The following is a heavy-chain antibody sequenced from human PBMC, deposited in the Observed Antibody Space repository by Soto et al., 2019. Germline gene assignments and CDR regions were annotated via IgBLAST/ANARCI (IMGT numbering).Heavy chain of an antibody. CDR2: TYYRSKWYN. CDR1: GDSVSSNSVA. CDR3: VRDTGSGSGWYGI. J-gene: IGHJ4*02. Sequence: PSQTLSLTCAISGDSVSSNSVAWNWIRQSPSRGLERLGRTYYRSKWYNAYSVSVKSRITINPDTSKNQFSLQLKSVTPEDTAVYYCVRDTGSGSGWYGIWGQGTQVTVSS. D-gene: IGHD6-19*01. V-gene: IGHV6-1*01.